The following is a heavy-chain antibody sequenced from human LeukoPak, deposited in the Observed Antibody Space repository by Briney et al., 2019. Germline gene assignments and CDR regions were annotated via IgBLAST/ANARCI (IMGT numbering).Heavy chain of an antibody. CDR3: ARSTDSPHWFYYYGMDV. CDR1: GFTFSSYA. Sequence: PGGSLRLSCAASGFTFSSYAMHWVRQAPGKGLEWVAVMSFDGTNKYYADSVKGRFTISRDNSQNTLYLQMNSLRAEDTAVYYCARSTDSPHWFYYYGMDVWGQGTTVTVSS. V-gene: IGHV3-30-3*01. J-gene: IGHJ6*02. D-gene: IGHD3-10*01. CDR2: MSFDGTNK.